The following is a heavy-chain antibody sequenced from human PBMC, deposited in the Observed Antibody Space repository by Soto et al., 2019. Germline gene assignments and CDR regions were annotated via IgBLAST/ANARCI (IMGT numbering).Heavy chain of an antibody. J-gene: IGHJ4*02. CDR2: IFSTDEK. D-gene: IGHD6-13*01. CDR1: GFSLSNTRMG. CDR3: ARFSQAATDY. Sequence: QVTLKESGPVLVKHTDTLTLTCTVSGFSLSNTRMGVSWIRQPPGKALEWRAHIFSTDEKSYSTSLRSRLTISKDTSKSQVVLTMTNMDPVDTATYYCARFSQAATDYWGQGTLVTVSS. V-gene: IGHV2-26*01.